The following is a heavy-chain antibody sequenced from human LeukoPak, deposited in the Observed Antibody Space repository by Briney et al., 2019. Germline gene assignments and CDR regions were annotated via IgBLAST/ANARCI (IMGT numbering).Heavy chain of an antibody. Sequence: SQTLSLTCTVSGGSISSGGYYWSWIRQPPGKGLEWIGYIYHSGSTYYNPFLKSRVTISVDRSKNQFSLKLSSVTAADTAVYYCAKTIPFSSAAFDIWGQGTMVTVSS. CDR3: AKTIPFSSAAFDI. D-gene: IGHD2/OR15-2a*01. V-gene: IGHV4-30-2*01. CDR1: GGSISSGGYY. J-gene: IGHJ3*02. CDR2: IYHSGST.